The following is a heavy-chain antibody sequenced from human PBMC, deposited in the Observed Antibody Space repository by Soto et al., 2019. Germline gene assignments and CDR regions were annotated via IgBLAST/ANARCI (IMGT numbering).Heavy chain of an antibody. Sequence: EVQLLESGGGVVQPGGSLRLSCEASGFNFKKFAMGWVRQAPGEGLEWVSGISCCGGSTSYADSVKGRFTLARDDSKNTVSLHLNGLRFEDTARYFCAKADGEQWLIPHLDNWGQGTLVTVS. CDR2: ISCCGGST. CDR1: GFNFKKFA. CDR3: AKADGEQWLIPHLDN. D-gene: IGHD6-19*01. J-gene: IGHJ4*02. V-gene: IGHV3-23*01.